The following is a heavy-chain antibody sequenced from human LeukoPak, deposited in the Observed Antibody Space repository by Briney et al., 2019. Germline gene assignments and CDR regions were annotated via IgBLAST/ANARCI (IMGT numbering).Heavy chain of an antibody. Sequence: GGSLRLSCTASGFTFGDYAMSWFRQAPGKGLEWVGFIRSKAYGGTTEYAASVKGRFTISRDDSKSIAYLQMNSLKTEDTGVYYCTRGTIFGVVMPDYWGQGTLVTVSS. V-gene: IGHV3-49*03. CDR3: TRGTIFGVVMPDY. J-gene: IGHJ4*02. CDR2: IRSKAYGGTT. CDR1: GFTFGDYA. D-gene: IGHD3-3*01.